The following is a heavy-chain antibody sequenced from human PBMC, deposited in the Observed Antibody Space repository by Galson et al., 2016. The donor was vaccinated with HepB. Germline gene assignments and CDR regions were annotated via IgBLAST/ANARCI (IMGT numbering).Heavy chain of an antibody. D-gene: IGHD6-13*01. Sequence: SLRLSCAASGFTFGSYWMHWVRQTPGKGLLWVSRINGDGSDTGYADSVKGRFTVARDNANNTLFLQMNNLGAEDTSVYYCARGPRTFRSRWYNSEPGMDVWGQGTTLTVSS. CDR2: INGDGSDT. V-gene: IGHV3-74*01. J-gene: IGHJ6*02. CDR1: GFTFGSYW. CDR3: ARGPRTFRSRWYNSEPGMDV.